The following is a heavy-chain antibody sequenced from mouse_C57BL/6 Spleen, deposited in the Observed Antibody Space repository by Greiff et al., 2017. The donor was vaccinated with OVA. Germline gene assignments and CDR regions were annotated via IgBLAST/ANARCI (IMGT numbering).Heavy chain of an antibody. D-gene: IGHD1-1*01. CDR2: ISSGGDYI. V-gene: IGHV5-9-1*02. J-gene: IGHJ4*01. Sequence: EVKLMESGEGLVKPGGSLKLSCAASGFTFSSYAMSWVRQTPEKRLEWVAYISSGGDYIYYADTVKGRFTISRDNARNTLYLQMSSLKSEDTAMYYCTRVYYYGSSPYAMDYWGQGTSVTVSS. CDR3: TRVYYYGSSPYAMDY. CDR1: GFTFSSYA.